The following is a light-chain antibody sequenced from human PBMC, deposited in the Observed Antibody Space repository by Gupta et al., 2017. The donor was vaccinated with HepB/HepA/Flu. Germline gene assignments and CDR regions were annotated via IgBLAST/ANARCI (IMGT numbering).Light chain of an antibody. Sequence: EILLTQSPDPLSLSPGERATLSCRTCQSISTTYLAWYQQKPGQSPRLLIYGASSRATGVPDRFSGSGSGTDFTLTISRLEPEDFAVYYCQQYGDSRTWTFGQGTKVEVK. V-gene: IGKV3-20*01. CDR2: GAS. CDR1: QSISTTY. CDR3: QQYGDSRTWT. J-gene: IGKJ1*01.